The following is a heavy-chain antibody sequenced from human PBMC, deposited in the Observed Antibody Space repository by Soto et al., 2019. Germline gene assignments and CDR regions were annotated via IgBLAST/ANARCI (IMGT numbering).Heavy chain of an antibody. V-gene: IGHV1-8*01. D-gene: IGHD5-18*01. CDR1: GYTFTNND. J-gene: IGHJ5*02. Sequence: QVQLVQSGAEVKKPGASVKVSCKASGYTFTNNDVTWVRQATGQGLEWMGWMNPGSGDTGYAQKFQGRVTMTRDISIATASMELTGLTSEDTAIYYCARMESFGSLNWFDPWGQGTLVTVSS. CDR3: ARMESFGSLNWFDP. CDR2: MNPGSGDT.